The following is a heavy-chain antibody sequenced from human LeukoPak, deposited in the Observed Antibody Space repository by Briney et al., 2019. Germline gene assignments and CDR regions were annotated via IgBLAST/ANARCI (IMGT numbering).Heavy chain of an antibody. J-gene: IGHJ4*02. CDR3: ARETVFGVVIPTYYFDY. V-gene: IGHV3-7*01. Sequence: GGSLRLSCAASGFTLSSYWMTWVRQAPGEGLEWVANIKQDGSEKYYVDSVKGRFTISRDNAKNSLYLQMNSLRAEDSAVYYCARETVFGVVIPTYYFDYWGQGTLVTVSS. D-gene: IGHD3-3*01. CDR1: GFTLSSYW. CDR2: IKQDGSEK.